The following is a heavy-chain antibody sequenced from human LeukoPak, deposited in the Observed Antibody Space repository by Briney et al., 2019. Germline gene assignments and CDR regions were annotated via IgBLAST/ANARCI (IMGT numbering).Heavy chain of an antibody. CDR2: IKSKTDGGTT. CDR3: TTGYYDILTGSQDYFDY. D-gene: IGHD3-9*01. CDR1: GFTFSNAW. J-gene: IGHJ4*02. V-gene: IGHV3-15*01. Sequence: GGSLRLSCAASGFTFSNAWMSWVRQAPGKGLEWVGRIKSKTDGGTTDYAAPVKGRFTISRDDSKNTLYLQMNSLKTEDTAVYYCTTGYYDILTGSQDYFDYWGQGTLVTVSS.